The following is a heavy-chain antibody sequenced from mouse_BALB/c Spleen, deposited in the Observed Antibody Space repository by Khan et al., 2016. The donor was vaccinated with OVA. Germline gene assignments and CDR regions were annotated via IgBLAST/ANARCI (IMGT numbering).Heavy chain of an antibody. J-gene: IGHJ4*01. Sequence: QVQLKESGPGLVAPSQSLSITCTVSGFSLTGYGVNWVRQPPGKGLEWLGMIWGDGSTDYNSALKSRLSISKDNSKSQVFLKMNSLQTDDTARYYCARAYYANYREAMDYWRQGTSVTVSS. D-gene: IGHD2-10*01. CDR3: ARAYYANYREAMDY. CDR2: IWGDGST. V-gene: IGHV2-6-7*01. CDR1: GFSLTGYG.